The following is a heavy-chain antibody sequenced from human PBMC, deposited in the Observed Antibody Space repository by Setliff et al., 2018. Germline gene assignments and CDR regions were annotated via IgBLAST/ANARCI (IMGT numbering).Heavy chain of an antibody. D-gene: IGHD3-10*01. J-gene: IGHJ3*02. V-gene: IGHV1-3*04. CDR1: GYTFTSYA. Sequence: ASVKVSCKASGYTFTSYAMHWVRQAPGQRLEWMGWINTGNGNTKYSQQFQGRVTITRDTSENTAYMELSSLRSEDTAVYYCARIKSSLVRRVISAFDIWGQGTMVTVSS. CDR2: INTGNGNT. CDR3: ARIKSSLVRRVISAFDI.